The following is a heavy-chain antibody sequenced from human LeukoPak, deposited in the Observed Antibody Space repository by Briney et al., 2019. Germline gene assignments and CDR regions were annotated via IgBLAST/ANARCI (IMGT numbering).Heavy chain of an antibody. Sequence: GESMKISCKGSGYSFTSYWIGWVRQMPGKGLEWMGIIYPGDSDTRYSPSFQGQVTISADKSISTAYLQWSSLKASDSAMYYCATNTMFRGIHAFDIWGQGTMVTVSS. D-gene: IGHD3-10*01. CDR3: ATNTMFRGIHAFDI. J-gene: IGHJ3*02. CDR2: IYPGDSDT. CDR1: GYSFTSYW. V-gene: IGHV5-51*01.